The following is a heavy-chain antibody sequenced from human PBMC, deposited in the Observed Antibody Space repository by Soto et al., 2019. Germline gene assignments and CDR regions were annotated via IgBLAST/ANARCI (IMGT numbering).Heavy chain of an antibody. V-gene: IGHV1-18*04. J-gene: IGHJ4*02. CDR3: AIGVNLPFEDY. CDR2: IGGYNGNG. Sequence: GASVKVSCKASGYTFTGYYTVTWVRQAPGQGLEWMGRIGGYNGNGKYAQKVQDRVTMTTDTPTSTAYMDLRSLRSDDTAVYYCAIGVNLPFEDYWGQGTLVTVSS. CDR1: GYTFTGYY. D-gene: IGHD3-9*01.